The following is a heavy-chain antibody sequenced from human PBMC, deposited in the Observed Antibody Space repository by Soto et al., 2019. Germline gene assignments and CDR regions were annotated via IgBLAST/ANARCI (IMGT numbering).Heavy chain of an antibody. CDR1: GGTFSSYA. Sequence: QVQLVQSGAEVKKPGSSVKVSCKASGGTFSSYAISWVRQAPGQGLEWMGGIIPIFGTANYAQKFQGRVTITADKSTSTAYVEVGSLRSEDTAVYYCARDGCSDGSCYSYCLDYWGQGTLVTVSS. CDR2: IIPIFGTA. J-gene: IGHJ4*02. CDR3: ARDGCSDGSCYSYCLDY. V-gene: IGHV1-69*06. D-gene: IGHD2-15*01.